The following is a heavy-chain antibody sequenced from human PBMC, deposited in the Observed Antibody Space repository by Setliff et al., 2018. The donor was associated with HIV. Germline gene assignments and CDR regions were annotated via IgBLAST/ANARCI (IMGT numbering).Heavy chain of an antibody. CDR1: GASISGSY. D-gene: IGHD3-10*01. CDR2: MSLTRDT. CDR3: TGDYNSGSNRFDY. Sequence: TSETLSLTCTVSGASISGSYWIWIRQPPGKGLEWIGYMSLTRDTKYNPSLNSRVTTSIDTSKNQFSLKLTSVTAADAAVYYCTGDYNSGSNRFDYWGQGTPVTVSS. V-gene: IGHV4-59*08. J-gene: IGHJ4*02.